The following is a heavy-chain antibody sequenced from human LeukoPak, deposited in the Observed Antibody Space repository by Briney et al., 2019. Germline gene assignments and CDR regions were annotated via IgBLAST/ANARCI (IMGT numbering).Heavy chain of an antibody. D-gene: IGHD6-19*01. CDR1: GFTFSSYW. J-gene: IGHJ4*02. V-gene: IGHV3-7*01. Sequence: GGSLRLSCAASGFTFSSYWMSWVRQAPGKGLEWVANIKQDGSEKYYVDSVKGRFTISRDNAKNSLYLQMNSLRAEDTAVYYCARSVEGSGWAPLDYWGQGTLATVSS. CDR2: IKQDGSEK. CDR3: ARSVEGSGWAPLDY.